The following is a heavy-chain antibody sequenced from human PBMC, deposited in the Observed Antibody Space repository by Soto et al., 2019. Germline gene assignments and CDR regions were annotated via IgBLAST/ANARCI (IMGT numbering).Heavy chain of an antibody. CDR2: ISPNSGGT. V-gene: IGHV1-2*02. Sequence: ASVKVSCKTSGYTFSNYGITWVRQAPGQPLEWMGWISPNSGGTNYAQKFQGRVTMTRDTSISTAYMELNSLKTEDTAVYYCSTSDSMWDYYGMDVWGQGTTVTVSS. D-gene: IGHD4-4*01. CDR1: GYTFSNYG. CDR3: STSDSMWDYYGMDV. J-gene: IGHJ6*02.